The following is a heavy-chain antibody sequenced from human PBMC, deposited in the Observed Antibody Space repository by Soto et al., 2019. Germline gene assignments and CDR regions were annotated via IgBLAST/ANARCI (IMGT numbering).Heavy chain of an antibody. CDR2: ISAYNGNT. CDR1: GYTFTSYG. Sequence: GASVKVSCKASGYTFTSYGISWVRQAPGQGLEWMGWISAYNGNTNYAQKLQGRVTMTTDTSTSTAYVELRSLRSDDTAVYYCARTRGRGAVAGVDYWGQGTLVTVSS. CDR3: ARTRGRGAVAGVDY. J-gene: IGHJ4*02. D-gene: IGHD6-19*01. V-gene: IGHV1-18*01.